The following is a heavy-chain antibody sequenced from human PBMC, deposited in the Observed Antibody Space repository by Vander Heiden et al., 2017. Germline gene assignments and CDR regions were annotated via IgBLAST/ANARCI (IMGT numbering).Heavy chain of an antibody. J-gene: IGHJ2*01. D-gene: IGHD1-26*01. CDR3: ARLSANYYGTDWHFDL. V-gene: IGHV5-10-1*03. Sequence: EVQLVPSGAAALKPGESLKISCKGSGYTFRTYWSNWVRQKPGKGLEWLGRIDPSDSYTNYSPSCQGHVTISVDNSISTAYLQWGSLKASDSGMYFCARLSANYYGTDWHFDLWGRGTLVTVSS. CDR2: IDPSDSYT. CDR1: GYTFRTYW.